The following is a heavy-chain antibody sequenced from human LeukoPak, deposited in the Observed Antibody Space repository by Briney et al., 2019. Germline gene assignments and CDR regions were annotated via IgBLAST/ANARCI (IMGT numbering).Heavy chain of an antibody. CDR2: ISYDGSNK. CDR1: GFTFSSYA. Sequence: PGRSLRLSCAASGFTFSSYAMHWVRQAPGKGLEWVAVISYDGSNKYYADSVKGRFTISRDNSKNTLYLQMNSLRAEDTAVYYCARVEDYAYDYWGQGTLVTVSS. V-gene: IGHV3-30-3*01. J-gene: IGHJ4*02. D-gene: IGHD4-17*01. CDR3: ARVEDYAYDY.